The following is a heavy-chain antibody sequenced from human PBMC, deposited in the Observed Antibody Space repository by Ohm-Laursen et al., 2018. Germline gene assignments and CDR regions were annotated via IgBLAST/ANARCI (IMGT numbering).Heavy chain of an antibody. D-gene: IGHD3-22*01. J-gene: IGHJ4*02. CDR2: ISSSGNT. Sequence: PGTLSLTCAVSGGSVSTYYWNWIRQPAGKGLEWIGRISSSGNTNYNPSLKSRVTMSVDTSKNQFSLKLSSSTDADTAVYYCAREGKSGDSTGYFLGYWGPGTLVTVSS. CDR1: GGSVSTYY. CDR3: AREGKSGDSTGYFLGY. V-gene: IGHV4-4*07.